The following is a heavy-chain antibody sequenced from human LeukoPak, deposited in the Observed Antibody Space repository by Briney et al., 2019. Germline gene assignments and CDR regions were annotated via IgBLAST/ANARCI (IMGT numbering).Heavy chain of an antibody. Sequence: PSETLSLTCTVAVGSMSGYHWSWIRQPPGKGLEWIGHIYYSGTTYYNPSLKSRVTISIEMSENQFSLNLSSVTAADTAVYYCARYEEFGRNHHYLDAWGKGTTVTVSS. CDR2: IYYSGTT. CDR1: VGSMSGYH. J-gene: IGHJ6*03. V-gene: IGHV4-59*01. CDR3: ARYEEFGRNHHYLDA. D-gene: IGHD1-14*01.